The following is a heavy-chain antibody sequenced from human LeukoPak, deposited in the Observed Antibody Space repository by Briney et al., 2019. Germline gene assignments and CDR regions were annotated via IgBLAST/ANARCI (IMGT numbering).Heavy chain of an antibody. CDR3: ARDLKKGILTGTTRGFDY. CDR1: GYAFTGYY. V-gene: IGHV1-69*06. D-gene: IGHD1-7*01. J-gene: IGHJ4*02. Sequence: GASVKVSCKASGYAFTGYYMHWVRQAPGQGLEWMGGIIPIFGTANYAQKFQGRVTITADKSTSTAYMELSSLRSEDTAVYYCARDLKKGILTGTTRGFDYWGQGTLVTVSS. CDR2: IIPIFGTA.